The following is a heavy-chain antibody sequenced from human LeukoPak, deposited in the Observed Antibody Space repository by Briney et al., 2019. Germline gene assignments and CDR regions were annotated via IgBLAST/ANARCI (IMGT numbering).Heavy chain of an antibody. CDR3: ARVGSIAAAGTPDY. CDR1: GFTFSDYY. J-gene: IGHJ4*02. V-gene: IGHV3-11*06. CDR2: ISSIGSHT. Sequence: GGSLRLSCAGSGFTFSDYYMSWIRQAPGKGLEWVSYISSIGSHTNYADSVKGRFTTSRDNAKNLLSLQVNSLRADDTAVYYCARVGSIAAAGTPDYWDEGTLVTVSS. D-gene: IGHD6-13*01.